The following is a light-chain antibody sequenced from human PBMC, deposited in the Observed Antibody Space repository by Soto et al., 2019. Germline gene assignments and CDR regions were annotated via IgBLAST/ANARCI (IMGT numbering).Light chain of an antibody. CDR3: TSYTSSFTYV. J-gene: IGLJ1*01. V-gene: IGLV2-14*03. Sequence: QSALTQPASVSGSPGQSIAVSCTGTSSDVGGYNFVSWYQHHPGKAPKLIIYDVNNRPSGVSDRFSGSKSGNTASLTISGLQAEDEADYYCTSYTSSFTYVFGAGTKVTV. CDR2: DVN. CDR1: SSDVGGYNF.